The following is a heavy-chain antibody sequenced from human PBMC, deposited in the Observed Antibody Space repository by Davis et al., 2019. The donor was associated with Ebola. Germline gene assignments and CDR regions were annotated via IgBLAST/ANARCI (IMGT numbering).Heavy chain of an antibody. CDR2: INPSGGST. Sequence: ASVKVSCKASGYTFTSYGISWVRQAPGQGLEWMGIINPSGGSTSYAQKFQGRVTMTRDTSTSTVYMELSSLRSEDTAVYYCARETAVAGWGFDYWGQGTLVTVSS. V-gene: IGHV1-46*01. CDR1: GYTFTSYG. D-gene: IGHD6-19*01. J-gene: IGHJ4*02. CDR3: ARETAVAGWGFDY.